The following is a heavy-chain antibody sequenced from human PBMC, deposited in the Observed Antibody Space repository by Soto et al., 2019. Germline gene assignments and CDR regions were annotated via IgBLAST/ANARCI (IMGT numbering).Heavy chain of an antibody. CDR2: ISTRSHYI. J-gene: IGHJ4*02. CDR3: ERDSSTGYYLRDFDY. D-gene: IGHD3-9*01. V-gene: IGHV3-21*01. Sequence: GGSLRLSCAASGFTFSNYNMNWVRQAPGKGLEWVASISTRSHYIYYADPLKGRFTISRDNAKNSVDLQISSLRAEDTAVYYCERDSSTGYYLRDFDYSGQGTLVTVSS. CDR1: GFTFSNYN.